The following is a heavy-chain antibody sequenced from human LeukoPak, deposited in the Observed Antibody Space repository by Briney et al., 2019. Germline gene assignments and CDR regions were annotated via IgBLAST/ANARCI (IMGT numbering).Heavy chain of an antibody. CDR3: ARGLTFDY. J-gene: IGHJ4*02. CDR2: ISSSSSYI. V-gene: IGHV3-21*01. Sequence: GGSLRLSCAASGFTFSSYSMNWVRQAPGKGLEWVSSISSSSSYIYHADSVKGRFTISRDNAKNSLYLQMNSLRAEDTAVYYCARGLTFDYWGQGTLVTVSP. D-gene: IGHD2-21*02. CDR1: GFTFSSYS.